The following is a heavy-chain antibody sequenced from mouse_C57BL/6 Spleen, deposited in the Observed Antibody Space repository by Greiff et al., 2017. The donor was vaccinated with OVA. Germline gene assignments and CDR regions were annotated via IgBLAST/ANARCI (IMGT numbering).Heavy chain of an antibody. CDR2: IYPGSGST. Sequence: QVQLKQPGAELVKPGASVKMSCKASGYTFTSYWITWVKQRPGQGLEWIGDIYPGSGSTNYNEKFKSKATLTVDTSSSTAYMQLSSLTSEDSAVYYCAREGEGYAMDYWGQGTSVTVSS. CDR3: AREGEGYAMDY. J-gene: IGHJ4*01. CDR1: GYTFTSYW. V-gene: IGHV1-55*01.